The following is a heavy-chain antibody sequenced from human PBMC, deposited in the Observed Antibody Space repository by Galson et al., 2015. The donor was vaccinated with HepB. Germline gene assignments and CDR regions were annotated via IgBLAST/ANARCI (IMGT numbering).Heavy chain of an antibody. J-gene: IGHJ1*01. D-gene: IGHD2-21*01. CDR1: GLTFSSYW. CDR3: AATFCGGGCHFQH. V-gene: IGHV3-74*01. Sequence: SLRLSCAASGLTFSSYWMHWVGQAPGKGREWVSRIISDGSRTRYADCVKGRFTISRDNAKNTLYLQMNSLRVEDTAVYYCAATFCGGGCHFQHWGQGTLVTVSS. CDR2: IISDGSRT.